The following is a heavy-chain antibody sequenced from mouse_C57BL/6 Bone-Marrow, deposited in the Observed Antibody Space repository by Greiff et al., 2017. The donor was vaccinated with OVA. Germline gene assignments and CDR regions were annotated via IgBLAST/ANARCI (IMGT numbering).Heavy chain of an antibody. Sequence: QVQLQQSGAELARPGASVKMSCKASGYTFTSYTMHWVKQRPGQGLEWIGYINPSSGYTKYNQKFKDKATLTADKSSSTAYMQLSSLTSEDSAVYYCARAGAAQATGAMDYWGQGTSVTVSS. V-gene: IGHV1-4*01. CDR1: GYTFTSYT. CDR2: INPSSGYT. CDR3: ARAGAAQATGAMDY. J-gene: IGHJ4*01. D-gene: IGHD3-2*02.